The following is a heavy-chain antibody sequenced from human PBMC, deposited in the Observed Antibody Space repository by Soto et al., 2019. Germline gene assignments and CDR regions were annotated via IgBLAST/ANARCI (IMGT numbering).Heavy chain of an antibody. D-gene: IGHD3-3*01. CDR3: ARDRYDQNIQRRFDP. Sequence: QVQLVQSGAEVKKPGSSVKVSCKASGGTFSSYAISWVRQAPGQGLEWMGGIIPIFGTANYAQKFQGRVTIXXDXSXXTAYMELSSLRSEDTAVYYCARDRYDQNIQRRFDPWGQGTLVTVSS. J-gene: IGHJ5*02. CDR2: IIPIFGTA. CDR1: GGTFSSYA. V-gene: IGHV1-69*12.